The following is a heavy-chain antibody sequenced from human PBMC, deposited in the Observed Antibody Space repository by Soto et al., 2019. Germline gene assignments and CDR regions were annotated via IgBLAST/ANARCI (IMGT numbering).Heavy chain of an antibody. CDR3: ARGASLVPAAGTGPWFDP. CDR1: GYTFTGYY. Sequence: QVQLVQSGAEVKKPGASVKVSCKASGYTFTGYYMHWVRQAPGQGLEWMGWINPNSGGTNYAQKFQGWVTMTRDTSLRPAYMGLSRLGSDDTAVYYCARGASLVPAAGTGPWFDPWGQGTLVTVSS. CDR2: INPNSGGT. D-gene: IGHD6-13*01. V-gene: IGHV1-2*04. J-gene: IGHJ5*02.